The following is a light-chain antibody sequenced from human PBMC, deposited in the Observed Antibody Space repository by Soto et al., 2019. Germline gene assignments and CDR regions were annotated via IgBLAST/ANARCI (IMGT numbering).Light chain of an antibody. J-gene: IGKJ2*01. CDR2: KAS. V-gene: IGKV1-5*03. CDR3: QQHNSFPYT. Sequence: DIQMTQSPSTLSASVGDRVTITCRASQSLSSWLAWYQQKPGKAPNLLIYKASSLESGVPSRFSGSGSGTEFPLTISSLQPDDFATYYCQQHNSFPYTFGQGTKLEIK. CDR1: QSLSSW.